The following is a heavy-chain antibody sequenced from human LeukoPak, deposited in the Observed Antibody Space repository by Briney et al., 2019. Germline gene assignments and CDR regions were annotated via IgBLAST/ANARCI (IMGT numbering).Heavy chain of an antibody. D-gene: IGHD2/OR15-2a*01. Sequence: GGSLRLSCAASGFTVSSNYMSWVRQAPGKGLEWVSVIYSGGSTYYADSVKGRFTISRDNSKNTLYLQMNSLRAEDTAVYYCARDRPTSFSAGYIDYWGQGTLVTVSS. CDR1: GFTVSSNY. CDR3: ARDRPTSFSAGYIDY. V-gene: IGHV3-66*01. J-gene: IGHJ4*02. CDR2: IYSGGST.